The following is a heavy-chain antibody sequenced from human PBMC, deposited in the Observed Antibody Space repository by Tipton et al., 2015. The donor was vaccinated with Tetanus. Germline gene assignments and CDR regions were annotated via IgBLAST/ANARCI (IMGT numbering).Heavy chain of an antibody. CDR2: MNPNSGYT. V-gene: IGHV1-8*01. Sequence: QSGPEVKKPGASVKVSCKASGYTFNSYDINWVRQATGQGLEWVGWMNPNSGYTGSAQKFQGRVTMTRDTSLSTAYMELSSLRSEDTAVYYCARTYGDFDYWGQGTLVTVSS. J-gene: IGHJ4*02. CDR1: GYTFNSYD. D-gene: IGHD4-17*01. CDR3: ARTYGDFDY.